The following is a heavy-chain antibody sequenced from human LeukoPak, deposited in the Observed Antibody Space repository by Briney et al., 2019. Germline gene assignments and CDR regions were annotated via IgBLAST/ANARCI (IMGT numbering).Heavy chain of an antibody. CDR3: ARGPRAYDSSGYFGY. V-gene: IGHV1-3*01. Sequence: ASVKVSCKASGYTFTSYAMHWVRQAPGQRLEWMGWINAGNGNTKYSQKFQGRVTITRDTSASTAYMELSSLRSEGTAVYYCARGPRAYDSSGYFGYWGQGTLVTVSS. J-gene: IGHJ4*02. CDR1: GYTFTSYA. D-gene: IGHD3-22*01. CDR2: INAGNGNT.